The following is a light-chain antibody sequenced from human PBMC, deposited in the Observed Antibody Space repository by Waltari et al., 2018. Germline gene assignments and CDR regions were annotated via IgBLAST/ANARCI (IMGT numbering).Light chain of an antibody. J-gene: IGLJ2*01. V-gene: IGLV2-8*01. Sequence: QSALTQPPSASGSPGQSVPLSCTGTSSDGGGYNFVPWYQQHPGKAPKPLIYDVNKWPSGVPDRFSGSKSGNTASLTVSGLQAEDEADYYCSSYAGSNNLIFGGGTKLTVL. CDR1: SSDGGGYNF. CDR2: DVN. CDR3: SSYAGSNNLI.